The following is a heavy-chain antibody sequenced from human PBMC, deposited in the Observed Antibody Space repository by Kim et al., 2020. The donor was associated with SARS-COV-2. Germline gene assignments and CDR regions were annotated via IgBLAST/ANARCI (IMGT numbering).Heavy chain of an antibody. D-gene: IGHD5-12*01. CDR1: GLTVSSTS. J-gene: IGHJ4*02. CDR2: IDSSGNT. Sequence: GGSLRLSCAASGLTVSSTSMSWVRRAPGKGLEWVSGIDSSGNTYYADSVKGRFTISRDYSKNTLYLQMISLLADDTALFYCAGRPTIGSSFDYWVQGTL. V-gene: IGHV3-53*01. CDR3: AGRPTIGSSFDY.